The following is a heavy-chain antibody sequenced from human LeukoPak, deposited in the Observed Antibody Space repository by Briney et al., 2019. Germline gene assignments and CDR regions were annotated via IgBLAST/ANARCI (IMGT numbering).Heavy chain of an antibody. CDR1: GFTFSSYW. D-gene: IGHD4-17*01. J-gene: IGHJ6*03. Sequence: PGGSLRLSCAASGFTFSSYWMSWVRQAPGKGLEWVANIKQDGSEKYYVDSVKGRFTISRDNAKNSLYLQMNSLRAEDTAVYYCARDTGPYYYYYYMDVWGKGTTVTVSS. V-gene: IGHV3-7*01. CDR3: ARDTGPYYYYYYMDV. CDR2: IKQDGSEK.